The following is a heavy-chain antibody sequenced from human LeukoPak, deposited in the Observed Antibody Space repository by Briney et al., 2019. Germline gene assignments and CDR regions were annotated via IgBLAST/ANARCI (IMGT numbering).Heavy chain of an antibody. J-gene: IGHJ4*02. Sequence: PGGSLRLSCVASGFTFSNYEMNWVRQAPGKGLEWVSSISNSATTIYYADSVKGRFTISRDNAKNSLYLQMNSLRAEDTAVYYCARPYSHFGLFDYGGEGSLVTVSS. CDR2: ISNSATTI. CDR3: ARPYSHFGLFDY. CDR1: GFTFSNYE. V-gene: IGHV3-48*03. D-gene: IGHD2-21*01.